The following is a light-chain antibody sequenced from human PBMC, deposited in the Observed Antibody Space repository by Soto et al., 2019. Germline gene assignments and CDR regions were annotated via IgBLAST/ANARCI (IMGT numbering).Light chain of an antibody. CDR1: QSVNIY. J-gene: IGKJ5*01. V-gene: IGKV3-11*01. Sequence: EIVLTQSPATLSLSPGERATLSCRASQSVNIYLAWYQQKPGQAPRLLIYDASNRATGIPARFSGSGSETYFTLTISSLEPEDFAVYYCQQRRSWPITFGQGTRLEIK. CDR3: QQRRSWPIT. CDR2: DAS.